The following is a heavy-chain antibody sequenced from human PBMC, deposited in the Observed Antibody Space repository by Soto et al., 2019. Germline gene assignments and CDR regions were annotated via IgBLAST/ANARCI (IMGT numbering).Heavy chain of an antibody. Sequence: QVQLVQSGAEVKKPGSSVKVSCKASGGTFNSYTISWVRQAPGQGLQWMGRIIPTLGLRNYAQDFQDRVTITADKSTDTAYMEVTSLRSEDTAVYYCALDVASGVVLFHHWGQGTRVTVSS. D-gene: IGHD2-21*01. CDR1: GGTFNSYT. J-gene: IGHJ4*02. V-gene: IGHV1-69*02. CDR2: IIPTLGLR. CDR3: ALDVASGVVLFHH.